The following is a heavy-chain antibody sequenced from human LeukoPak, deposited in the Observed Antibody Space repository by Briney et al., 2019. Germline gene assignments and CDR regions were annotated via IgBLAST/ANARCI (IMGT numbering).Heavy chain of an antibody. J-gene: IGHJ5*02. V-gene: IGHV4-34*01. CDR3: ARRARSSRTRAGFDP. CDR1: GGSFSGFF. D-gene: IGHD2-2*01. Sequence: SETLSLTCAVYGGSFSGFFWSWVRQPPGKGLDWIGEINHSGSTNYNPSLKSRVTISVDTSKNQFSLKLSSVTAADTAVYYCARRARSSRTRAGFDPWGQGTLVTVSS. CDR2: INHSGST.